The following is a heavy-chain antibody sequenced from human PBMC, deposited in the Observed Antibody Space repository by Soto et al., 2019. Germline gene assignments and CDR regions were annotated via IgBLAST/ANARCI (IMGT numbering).Heavy chain of an antibody. V-gene: IGHV4-59*01. J-gene: IGHJ6*02. CDR2: IYDSGST. CDR1: GGSISTYY. CDR3: ARDSIKPQYGMDV. Sequence: PSETLSLTCTVSGGSISTYYWSWIRQTPGKGLEWIGYIYDSGSTNYNPSLKSRVTISVDTSKNQFSLKLSSVTAADTAVYYCARDSIKPQYGMDVWGQGTTVTVYS.